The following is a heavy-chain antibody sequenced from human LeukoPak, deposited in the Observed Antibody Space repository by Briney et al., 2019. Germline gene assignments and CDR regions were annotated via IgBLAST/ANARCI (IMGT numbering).Heavy chain of an antibody. CDR1: GFTFSNYA. CDR2: ISDGGTHE. V-gene: IGHV3-30*18. CDR3: AKDGSFGSGWYPLPSDY. D-gene: IGHD6-13*01. J-gene: IGHJ4*02. Sequence: GRSLRLSCAASGFTFSNYAMHWVRQAPGKGLEWVAIISDGGTHEYYPDSVKGRFTISRDNSRNTLYLQMSSLRPEDTAVYYCAKDGSFGSGWYPLPSDYWGQGALVTVSS.